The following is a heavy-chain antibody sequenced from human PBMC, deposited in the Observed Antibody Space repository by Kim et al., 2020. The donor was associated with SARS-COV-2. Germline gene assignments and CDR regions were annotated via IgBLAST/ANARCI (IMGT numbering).Heavy chain of an antibody. CDR1: DCTFGRYA. Sequence: GGSLRLSCADADCTFGRYAMTWVRQDPGKGREGEEGRRVRGGGTAYGDAVKGRLPSSRDDSRKTLDLQMKSLRAEDTAVYYCSRDPNGDYLGAFDGWGHGTMFTVSS. CDR3: SRDPNGDYLGAFDG. D-gene: IGHD2-8*01. CDR2: RRVRGGGT. J-gene: IGHJ3*01. V-gene: IGHV3-23*01.